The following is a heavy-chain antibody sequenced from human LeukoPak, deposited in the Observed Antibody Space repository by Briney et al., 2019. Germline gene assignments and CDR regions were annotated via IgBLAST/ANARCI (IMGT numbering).Heavy chain of an antibody. J-gene: IGHJ4*02. CDR3: ATDRDLRWFYF. V-gene: IGHV4-39*07. CDR2: FNHGGNT. Sequence: PSETLSLTCTVSDDSAYSSGFYWGWIRQPPGKGLEWIGSFNHGGNTYYNPSLKSRVTISGDTYKKQFSLKLSSVTAADTAEYYCATDRDLRWFYFWGQGTLVTVSS. CDR1: DDSAYSSGFY. D-gene: IGHD2-21*01.